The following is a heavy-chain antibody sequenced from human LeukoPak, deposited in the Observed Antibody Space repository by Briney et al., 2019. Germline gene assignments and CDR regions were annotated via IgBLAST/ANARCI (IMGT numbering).Heavy chain of an antibody. J-gene: IGHJ4*02. D-gene: IGHD2-2*01. CDR2: ISYDGRNI. V-gene: IGHV3-30*18. CDR3: AKGPLRGTAAAIDY. CDR1: GFTFNNYS. Sequence: GKSLRLSCAAPGFTFNNYSMHWVRQAPGKGLEWVAVISYDGRNIHYPDSVKGRFTISRDISTDTLWLQMDSLRTEDTAVYYCAKGPLRGTAAAIDYWGQGTLVTVSS.